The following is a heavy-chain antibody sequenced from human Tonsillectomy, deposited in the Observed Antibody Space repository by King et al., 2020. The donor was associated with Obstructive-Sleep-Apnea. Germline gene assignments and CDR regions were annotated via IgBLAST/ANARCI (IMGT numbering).Heavy chain of an antibody. CDR1: GDSIRSGAYS. D-gene: IGHD6-25*01. J-gene: IGHJ6*02. Sequence: VQLQESGPGLVKPSQTLSLICAVSGDSIRSGAYSWSWIRQPPGKGLEWIGYIDDSENTYYNPSLKGRVRISVDTTKNQFSLKLTSVTAADTAVYYCARRSALRGQDVWGQGITVTVSS. CDR2: IDDSENT. V-gene: IGHV4-30-4*07. CDR3: ARRSALRGQDV.